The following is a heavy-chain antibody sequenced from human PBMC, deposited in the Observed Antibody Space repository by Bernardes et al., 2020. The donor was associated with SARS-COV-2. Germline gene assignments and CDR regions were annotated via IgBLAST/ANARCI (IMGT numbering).Heavy chain of an antibody. CDR2: IDPSDSYT. J-gene: IGHJ5*02. CDR1: GYTFTNYW. Sequence: SLKISCKGSGYTFTNYWITWVRQMPGKGLEWMGRIDPSDSYTQYSPSFQGHVTISADKSISTAYLQWSSLKASDTAVYYCARQLTYYDILTDYHNSFDPWGQGTLVTVSS. D-gene: IGHD3-9*01. V-gene: IGHV5-10-1*01. CDR3: ARQLTYYDILTDYHNSFDP.